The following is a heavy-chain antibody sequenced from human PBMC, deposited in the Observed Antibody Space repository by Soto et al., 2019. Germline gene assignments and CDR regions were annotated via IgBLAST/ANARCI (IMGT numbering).Heavy chain of an antibody. CDR1: GGSINSKNYY. D-gene: IGHD3-10*01. Sequence: PSAALSPTCIVSGGSINSKNYYWRWIRQPPGSRLEGIGSSYYSGYTYYNPSLKSQFTTSFDPSKNQVYLKLSSVTAADTAVYDWARHVGSGSYADWYFDIWGRGTLVTVGS. CDR3: ARHVGSGSYADWYFDI. V-gene: IGHV4-39*01. CDR2: SYYSGYT. J-gene: IGHJ2*01.